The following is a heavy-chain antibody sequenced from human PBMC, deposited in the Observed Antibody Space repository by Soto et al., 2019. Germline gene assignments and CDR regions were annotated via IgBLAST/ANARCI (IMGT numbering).Heavy chain of an antibody. V-gene: IGHV3-23*01. J-gene: IGHJ4*02. CDR3: AKNPGYYYDSTGYHFDY. CDR2: ISYGGGTT. Sequence: PGGSLRLSCAASEFTFGSYAVSWVRQAPGKGLEWVSAISYGGGTTYYADSVKGRFTISRDNSKNTLYLQMNSLRAEDTAVYYCAKNPGYYYDSTGYHFDYWGQGTLVTVSS. D-gene: IGHD3-22*01. CDR1: EFTFGSYA.